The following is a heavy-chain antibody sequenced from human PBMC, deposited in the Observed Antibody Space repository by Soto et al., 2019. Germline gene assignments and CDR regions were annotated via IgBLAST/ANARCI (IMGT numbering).Heavy chain of an antibody. CDR2: INPNSGGT. V-gene: IGHV1-2*04. Sequence: QVQLVQSGAEVKKPGASVKVSCKASGYTFTGYYMHWVRQAPGQGLEWMGWINPNSGGTNYAQKFQGWVTMTRDTSISTAYMELSRLRSDDTAVYYCARPNFSIAVAGPDGNGMDVWGQGTTVTVSS. D-gene: IGHD6-19*01. CDR3: ARPNFSIAVAGPDGNGMDV. J-gene: IGHJ6*02. CDR1: GYTFTGYY.